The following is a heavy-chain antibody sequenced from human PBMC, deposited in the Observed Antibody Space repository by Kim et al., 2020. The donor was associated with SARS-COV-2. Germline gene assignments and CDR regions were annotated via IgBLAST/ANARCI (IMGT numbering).Heavy chain of an antibody. V-gene: IGHV1-18*01. CDR1: GYTFTSYG. D-gene: IGHD3-10*01. CDR2: ISAYNGNT. J-gene: IGHJ4*02. Sequence: ASVKVSCKASGYTFTSYGISWVRQAPGQGLEWMGWISAYNGNTNYAQKLQGRVTMTTDTSTSTAYMELRSLRSDDTAVYYCAGDLKLTMVRGVIGYWGQGTRVTASS. CDR3: AGDLKLTMVRGVIGY.